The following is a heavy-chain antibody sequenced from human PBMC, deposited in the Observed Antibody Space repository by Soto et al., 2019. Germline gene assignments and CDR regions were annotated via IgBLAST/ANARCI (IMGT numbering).Heavy chain of an antibody. CDR1: GFTFISYA. CDR2: ISGSGGST. Sequence: HPWGSLRLSCAASGFTFISYAMIFFRHSAFKWLEWVSSISGSGGSTYYADSVKGRFTISRDNSKNTLNLQMNRLRAEDTAVYYCAKVWEMTLTTRNYNYGMDVWGQGTTVTVSS. D-gene: IGHD4-17*01. CDR3: AKVWEMTLTTRNYNYGMDV. J-gene: IGHJ6*02. V-gene: IGHV3-23*01.